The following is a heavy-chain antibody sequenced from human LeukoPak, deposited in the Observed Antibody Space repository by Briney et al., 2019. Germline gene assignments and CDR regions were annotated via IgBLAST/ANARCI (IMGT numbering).Heavy chain of an antibody. CDR3: ARDLMGGYSSSWYYFDY. D-gene: IGHD6-13*01. Sequence: ASVKVSCKASGGTFGSYAISWVRQAPGQGLEWMGRIIPIFGTANYAQKFQGRVTITTDESTSTAYMELSSLRSEDTAVYYCARDLMGGYSSSWYYFDYWGQGTLVTVSS. J-gene: IGHJ4*02. CDR1: GGTFGSYA. V-gene: IGHV1-69*05. CDR2: IIPIFGTA.